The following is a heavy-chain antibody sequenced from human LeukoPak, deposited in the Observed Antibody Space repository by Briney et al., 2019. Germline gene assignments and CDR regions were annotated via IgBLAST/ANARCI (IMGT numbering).Heavy chain of an antibody. CDR3: AELGITMIGGV. J-gene: IGHJ6*04. Sequence: GGSLRLSCEASGFTFNNYWMSWVRQAPGKGLEWVANIRYDGSEKNYVDSVKGRFTTSRDNAKNSLYLQMNSLRAEDTAVYYCAELGITMIGGVWGKGTTVTISS. D-gene: IGHD3-10*02. CDR2: IRYDGSEK. V-gene: IGHV3-7*01. CDR1: GFTFNNYW.